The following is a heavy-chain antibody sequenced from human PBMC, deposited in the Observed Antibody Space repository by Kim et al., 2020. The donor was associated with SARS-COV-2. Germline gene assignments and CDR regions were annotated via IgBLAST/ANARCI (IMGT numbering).Heavy chain of an antibody. J-gene: IGHJ4*02. CDR3: ASRPLWFGEKYDY. CDR1: GGSFSGYY. CDR2: INHSGST. Sequence: SETLSLTCAVYGGSFSGYYWSWIRQPPGKGLEWIGEINHSGSTNYNPSLKSRVTISVDTSKNQFSLKLSSVTAADTAVYYCASRPLWFGEKYDYWGQGTLVTVSS. V-gene: IGHV4-34*01. D-gene: IGHD3-10*01.